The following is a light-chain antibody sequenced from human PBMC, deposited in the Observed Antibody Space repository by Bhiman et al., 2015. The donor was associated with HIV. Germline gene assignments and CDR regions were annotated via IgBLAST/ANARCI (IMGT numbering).Light chain of an antibody. CDR1: VLAKKY. CDR3: QSADSTVTYVV. CDR2: KDS. Sequence: SYELTQPSSVSVSPGQTARITCSGDVLAKKYARWFQQKPGQSPVVVIYKDSERPSGIPERFSGSSSGTTVTLTISGVQAEDEADYFCQSADSTVTYVVFGGGTKLTVL. V-gene: IGLV3-25*03. J-gene: IGLJ2*01.